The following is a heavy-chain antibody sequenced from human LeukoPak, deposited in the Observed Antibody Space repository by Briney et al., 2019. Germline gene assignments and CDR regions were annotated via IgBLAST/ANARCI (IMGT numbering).Heavy chain of an antibody. D-gene: IGHD2-2*02. V-gene: IGHV3-30*03. CDR3: ARDLGCSSTSCYTAYFQH. CDR1: GFTFSSYS. CDR2: ISHDGSNN. Sequence: GGSLRLSGAASGFTFSSYSMNWVRQAPGKGLEWVVVISHDGSNNNYADSVKGRFTISRDNAKNTLYLQMNSLRAEDTAVYYCARDLGCSSTSCYTAYFQHWGQGTLVTVSS. J-gene: IGHJ1*01.